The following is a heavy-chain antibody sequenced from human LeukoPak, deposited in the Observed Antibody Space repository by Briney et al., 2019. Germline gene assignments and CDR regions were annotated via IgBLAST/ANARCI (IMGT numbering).Heavy chain of an antibody. Sequence: GGSLRLSCAAPGFTFSSYSMNWVRQAPGKGLKWVSYISSSSSIIYYADSVKGRFTISRDNAKNSLYLQMNSLRDEDSAVYYCARSGDNRYYYGMDVWGQGTTVTVFS. D-gene: IGHD1-14*01. V-gene: IGHV3-48*02. CDR1: GFTFSSYS. J-gene: IGHJ6*02. CDR2: ISSSSSII. CDR3: ARSGDNRYYYGMDV.